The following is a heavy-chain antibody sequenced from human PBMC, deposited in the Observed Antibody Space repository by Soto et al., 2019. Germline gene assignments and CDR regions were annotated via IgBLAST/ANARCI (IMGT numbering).Heavy chain of an antibody. Sequence: QVQLVESGGGVVQPGRSLRLSCAASGFTFSSYAMHWVRQAPGKGLAWVAVISYDGSNKYYADSVKGRFTISRDNSKNTLYLQMNSLRAEDTAVYYCARDALTISQVGATTLPDYWGQGTLVTVSS. D-gene: IGHD1-26*01. V-gene: IGHV3-30-3*01. J-gene: IGHJ4*02. CDR1: GFTFSSYA. CDR3: ARDALTISQVGATTLPDY. CDR2: ISYDGSNK.